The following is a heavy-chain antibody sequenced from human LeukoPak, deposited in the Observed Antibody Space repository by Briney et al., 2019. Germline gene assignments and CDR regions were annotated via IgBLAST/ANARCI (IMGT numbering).Heavy chain of an antibody. CDR2: IFYTGNT. J-gene: IGHJ3*02. D-gene: IGHD3-22*01. CDR3: ARVWGNRSGFYRLGVFDI. Sequence: PSETLSLTCTVSGGSMTNYYWSWIRQSPGKGLQWIGYIFYTGNTNQNPSLRSRLTMSVDTSKNQFSLRLSSLTAADTAVYYCARVWGNRSGFYRLGVFDIWGRGTMVTVSS. V-gene: IGHV4-59*01. CDR1: GGSMTNYY.